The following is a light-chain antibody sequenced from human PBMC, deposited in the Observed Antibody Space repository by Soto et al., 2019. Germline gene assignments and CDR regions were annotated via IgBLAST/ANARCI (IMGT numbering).Light chain of an antibody. CDR1: SSDVGGYNY. V-gene: IGLV2-14*01. CDR2: EVS. J-gene: IGLJ2*01. CDR3: SSYTTISTVI. Sequence: QSALTQPRSVSGSPGQSVTISCTGTSSDVGGYNYVSWYQQHPGKAPKLMIYEVSNRPSGISNRFSGSKSGNTASLTISGLQIEDEADYYCSSYTTISTVIFGGGTKLTVL.